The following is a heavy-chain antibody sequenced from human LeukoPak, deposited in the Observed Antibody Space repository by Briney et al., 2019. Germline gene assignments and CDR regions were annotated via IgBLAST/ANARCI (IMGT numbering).Heavy chain of an antibody. CDR1: GFSISVSYY. CDR2: IYHSGST. CDR3: ARAHRVFVTSYNRYYYHMDV. V-gene: IGHV4-38-2*02. Sequence: PSETLSLTCTVSGFSISVSYYWGWIRQPPGKGLEWIGNIYHSGSTNYNPSLKSRVTISVDTSKNQFSLQLSSVTAADTAVYYCARAHRVFVTSYNRYYYHMDVWGKGTTVTVSS. J-gene: IGHJ6*03. D-gene: IGHD1-14*01.